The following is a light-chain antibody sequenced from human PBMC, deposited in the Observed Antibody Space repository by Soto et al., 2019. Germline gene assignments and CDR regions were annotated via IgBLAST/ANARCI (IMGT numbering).Light chain of an antibody. CDR3: QSYDSSLSGYV. J-gene: IGLJ1*01. Sequence: QSVLTQPPSVSGAPGQRVTISCTGSSSNIGAGYEVHWYQQLPGTAPKLLIYGNSKRPSGVPERFSGSQSGTSASLAINGLQAEDEADYYWQSYDSSLSGYVFGPGTKVTVL. CDR2: GNS. CDR1: SSNIGAGYE. V-gene: IGLV1-40*01.